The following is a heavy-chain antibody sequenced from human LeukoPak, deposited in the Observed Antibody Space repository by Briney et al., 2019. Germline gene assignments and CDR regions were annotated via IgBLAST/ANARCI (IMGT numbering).Heavy chain of an antibody. CDR2: IIPILGIA. Sequence: SVKVSRKASGGTFSSYAISWVRQAPGQGLEWMGGIIPILGIANYAQKFQGRVTITADKSTSTAYMELSSPRSEDTAVYYCASVLSGIAVAGSFDPWGQGTLVTVSS. D-gene: IGHD6-19*01. J-gene: IGHJ5*02. CDR3: ASVLSGIAVAGSFDP. V-gene: IGHV1-69*10. CDR1: GGTFSSYA.